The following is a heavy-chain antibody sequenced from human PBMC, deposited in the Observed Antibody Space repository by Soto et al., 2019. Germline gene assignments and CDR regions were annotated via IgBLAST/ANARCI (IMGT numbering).Heavy chain of an antibody. CDR1: GGSFSGYY. V-gene: IGHV4-34*01. D-gene: IGHD3-22*01. CDR3: ARGSTMIGINWFDP. J-gene: IGHJ5*02. Sequence: SETLSLTCAVYGGSFSGYYWSWIRQPPGKGLEWIGEINHSGSTNYNPSLKSRVTISVDTSKNQFSLKLSSVTAADTAVYYCARGSTMIGINWFDPWGQGTLVTVSS. CDR2: INHSGST.